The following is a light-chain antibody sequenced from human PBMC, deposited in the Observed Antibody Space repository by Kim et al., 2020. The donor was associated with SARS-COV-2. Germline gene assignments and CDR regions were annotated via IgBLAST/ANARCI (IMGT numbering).Light chain of an antibody. CDR2: GKN. Sequence: ALGQTVRRTCQGDSLRSYYASWYQQKPGQAPVLVIYGKNNRPSGIPDRFSGSSSGNTTSLTITGAQAEDEADYYCNSGDSSGNHYVFGTGTKVTVL. V-gene: IGLV3-19*01. CDR1: SLRSYY. CDR3: NSGDSSGNHYV. J-gene: IGLJ1*01.